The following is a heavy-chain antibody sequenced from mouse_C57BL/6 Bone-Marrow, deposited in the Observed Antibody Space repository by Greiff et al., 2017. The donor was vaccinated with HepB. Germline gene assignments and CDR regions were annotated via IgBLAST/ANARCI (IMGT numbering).Heavy chain of an antibody. CDR3: AAGGYYSDWYFDV. CDR2: IDPANGNT. V-gene: IGHV14-3*01. J-gene: IGHJ1*03. CDR1: GFTFKNTY. D-gene: IGHD2-3*01. Sequence: VQLQQSVAELVRPGASVKLSCTASGFTFKNTYMHWVKQRPEQGLEWIGRIDPANGNTKYAPKFKGKATITADTSSNTAYLQLSSLTSEDTAIYYCAAGGYYSDWYFDVWGTGTTVTVSA.